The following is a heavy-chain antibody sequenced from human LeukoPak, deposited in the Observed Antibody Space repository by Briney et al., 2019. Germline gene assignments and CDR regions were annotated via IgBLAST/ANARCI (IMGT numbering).Heavy chain of an antibody. V-gene: IGHV1-46*01. Sequence: ASVKVSCKASGYTFTSYYMHWVRQAPGQGLEWMGIINPSGGSTSYAQKFQGRVTMTRDTSTSTVYMELSSLRSEDTAVYYCARDQLIAAAGIRDFQRWGQGTLVTVSS. J-gene: IGHJ1*01. CDR3: ARDQLIAAAGIRDFQR. CDR1: GYTFTSYY. CDR2: INPSGGST. D-gene: IGHD6-13*01.